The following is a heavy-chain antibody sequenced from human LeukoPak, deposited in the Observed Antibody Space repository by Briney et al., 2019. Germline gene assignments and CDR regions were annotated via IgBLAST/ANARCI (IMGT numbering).Heavy chain of an antibody. CDR1: GGSISSSSYY. Sequence: NPSETLSLTCTVSGGSISSSSYYWGWIRQPPGKGLEWIGSIYYSGSTYYNPSLKSRVTISVDTSKNQFSPKLSSVTAADTAVYYCARRDSGGWYFLYWGQGTLVTVSS. J-gene: IGHJ4*02. D-gene: IGHD6-19*01. CDR2: IYYSGST. CDR3: ARRDSGGWYFLY. V-gene: IGHV4-39*01.